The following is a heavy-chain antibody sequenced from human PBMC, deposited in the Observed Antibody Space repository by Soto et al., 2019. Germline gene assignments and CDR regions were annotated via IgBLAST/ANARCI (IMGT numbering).Heavy chain of an antibody. D-gene: IGHD3-22*01. CDR3: AMGGDYYDSSGYPQGFDY. CDR2: IYYSGST. V-gene: IGHV4-31*03. J-gene: IGHJ4*02. Sequence: SETLSVTCTVSGGSISSGGYYWSWIRQHPGKGLEWIGYIYYSGSTYYNPSLKSRVTISVDTSKNQFSLKLSSVTAADTAVYYCAMGGDYYDSSGYPQGFDYWGQGTLVTVSS. CDR1: GGSISSGGYY.